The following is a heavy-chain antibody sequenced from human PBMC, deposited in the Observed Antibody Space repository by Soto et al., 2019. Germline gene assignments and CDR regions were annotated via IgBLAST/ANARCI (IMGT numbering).Heavy chain of an antibody. Sequence: GMEWVSAISGSGGSTYYADSVKGRFTISRDNSKNTLYLQMNSLRAEDTAVYYCAKDSRSSGRVPYYFDYWGQGTLVTVSS. CDR2: ISGSGGST. J-gene: IGHJ4*02. CDR3: AKDSRSSGRVPYYFDY. V-gene: IGHV3-23*01. D-gene: IGHD6-25*01.